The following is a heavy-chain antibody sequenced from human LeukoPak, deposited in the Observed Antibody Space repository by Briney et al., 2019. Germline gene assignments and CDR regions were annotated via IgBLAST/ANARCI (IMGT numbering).Heavy chain of an antibody. V-gene: IGHV3-23*01. D-gene: IGHD6-19*01. CDR2: ISGSGGST. CDR1: GFTFSSYA. CDR3: AKDSIAVAELYFDY. Sequence: GGSLRLSCAVSGFTFSSYAMSWVRQAPGKGLEWVAAISGSGGSTYYADSVKGRFNISRDNSKNTLYLQMNRLRAEDTAVYYCAKDSIAVAELYFDYWGQGTLVTVSS. J-gene: IGHJ4*02.